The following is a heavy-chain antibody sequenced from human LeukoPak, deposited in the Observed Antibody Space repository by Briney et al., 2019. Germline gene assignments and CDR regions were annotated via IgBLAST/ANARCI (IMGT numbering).Heavy chain of an antibody. Sequence: GGSLRLSCAASGFRFDDYGMSWVRHVPGKGLEWVSGPNWDGASTGYADSVKGRFTISRDNVKNFLYLQMNSLRVEDTALYFCGRVYCSTTSCYDYYDYYMDVWGKGTTVTVSS. CDR1: GFRFDDYG. CDR3: GRVYCSTTSCYDYYDYYMDV. V-gene: IGHV3-20*04. J-gene: IGHJ6*03. D-gene: IGHD2-2*01. CDR2: PNWDGAST.